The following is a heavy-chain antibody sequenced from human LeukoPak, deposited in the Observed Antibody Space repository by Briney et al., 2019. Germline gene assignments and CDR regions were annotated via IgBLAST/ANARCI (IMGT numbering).Heavy chain of an antibody. CDR2: IKQAGSGY. J-gene: IGHJ6*02. V-gene: IGHV3-7*01. CDR1: GFSFSPYS. CDR3: ARGYCAGTACYVGGMDV. D-gene: IGHD2-8*02. Sequence: GGSLRLSCAASGFSFSPYSMSWVRQAPGKGLEWVATIKQAGSGYYYVDSVQGRFTISRDDAEDSVSLQMNSLRAEDTAVYYCARGYCAGTACYVGGMDVWGQGTTVTVSS.